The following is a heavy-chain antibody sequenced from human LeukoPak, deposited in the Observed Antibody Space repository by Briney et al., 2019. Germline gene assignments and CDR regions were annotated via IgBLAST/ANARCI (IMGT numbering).Heavy chain of an antibody. J-gene: IGHJ4*02. D-gene: IGHD5-18*01. CDR2: IDWDDDK. V-gene: IGHV2-70*04. CDR1: GFSLSTSGMR. Sequence: SGPALVKPTQTLTLTCTFSGFSLSTSGMRVSWIRQPPGKALEWLARIDWDDDKFYSTSLKTRLTISTDTSKNQVVLTMTNMDPVDTATYYCARISPGYSYGYYYFDYWGQGTLVTVSS. CDR3: ARISPGYSYGYYYFDY.